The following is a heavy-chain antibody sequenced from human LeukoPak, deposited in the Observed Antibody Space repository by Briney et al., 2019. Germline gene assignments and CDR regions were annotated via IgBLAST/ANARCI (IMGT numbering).Heavy chain of an antibody. Sequence: GGSLRLSCAASRFTFSSYWMSWVRQAPGKGLEWVANIKQDGSEKYYVDSVKGRLTISRDNAKNSLYLQMNSLRAEDTAVYYCAREHADYDFWSGYYQLIDYWGQGTLVTVSS. CDR3: AREHADYDFWSGYYQLIDY. D-gene: IGHD3-3*01. V-gene: IGHV3-7*01. CDR2: IKQDGSEK. CDR1: RFTFSSYW. J-gene: IGHJ4*02.